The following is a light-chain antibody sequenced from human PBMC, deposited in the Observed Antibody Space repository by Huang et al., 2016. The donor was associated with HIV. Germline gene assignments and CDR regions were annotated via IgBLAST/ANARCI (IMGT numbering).Light chain of an antibody. Sequence: DIQMTQSPSSLSASVGDRVTITCRAGQSIASYLNWYQQKPGKAPKLLIYAASSLQSGVPSRFSGSGSGTDFTLTISSLQPEDFATYYCQQSYSSLFTFGGGTKVEIK. CDR2: AAS. J-gene: IGKJ4*01. CDR3: QQSYSSLFT. CDR1: QSIASY. V-gene: IGKV1-39*01.